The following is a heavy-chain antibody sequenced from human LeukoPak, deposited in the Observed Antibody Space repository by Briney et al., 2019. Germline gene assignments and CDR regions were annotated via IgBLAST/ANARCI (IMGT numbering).Heavy chain of an antibody. CDR2: INPNSGGT. Sequence: ASVKVSCKASGYTFTGYYMHWVRQAPGQGLEWMGWINPNSGGTNYAQKFQGRVTMTRDTSISTAYMELSRLRSDDTAVYYCARGMITFGGVIVDNWFDPWGQGTLVTVSS. CDR3: ARGMITFGGVIVDNWFDP. CDR1: GYTFTGYY. D-gene: IGHD3-16*02. J-gene: IGHJ5*02. V-gene: IGHV1-2*02.